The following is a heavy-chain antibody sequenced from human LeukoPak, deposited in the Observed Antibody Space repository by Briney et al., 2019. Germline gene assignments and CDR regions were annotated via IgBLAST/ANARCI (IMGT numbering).Heavy chain of an antibody. CDR1: GFTFSTYA. V-gene: IGHV3-23*01. CDR3: ATSMIVVVNDAFDI. Sequence: GGSLRLSCAASGFTFSTYAMSRVRQAPGKGLEWVSAISGSGGSTYYADSVKGRFTISRDNSKNTLYLQMNSLRAEDTAVYYCATSMIVVVNDAFDIWGQGTMVTVSS. D-gene: IGHD3-22*01. J-gene: IGHJ3*02. CDR2: ISGSGGST.